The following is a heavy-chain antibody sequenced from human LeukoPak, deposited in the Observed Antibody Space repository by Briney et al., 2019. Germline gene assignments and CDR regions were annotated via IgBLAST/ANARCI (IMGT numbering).Heavy chain of an antibody. V-gene: IGHV1-2*02. CDR1: GYTFTGYY. D-gene: IGHD3-10*01. Sequence: GASVKVSCKASGYTFTGYYMHWVRQAPGQGLEWMGWINPNSGGTNYAQKFQGRVTMTRDTSISTAYMELSRLRSEDTAVYYCARLQVSLYYHGSGSPLDYWGQGTLVTVSS. CDR3: ARLQVSLYYHGSGSPLDY. CDR2: INPNSGGT. J-gene: IGHJ4*02.